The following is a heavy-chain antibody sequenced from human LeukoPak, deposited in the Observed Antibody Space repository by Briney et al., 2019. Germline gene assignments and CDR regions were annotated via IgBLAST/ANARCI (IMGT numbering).Heavy chain of an antibody. CDR2: ISSSSSYI. D-gene: IGHD4-17*01. Sequence: PGGSLRLSCAASGFTFSSYSMNWVRQAPGKGLEWVSSISSSSSYINYADSVKGRFTISRDNAKNSLYPQMNSLRAEDTAVYYCARATDGDYVPYWGQGTLVTVSS. CDR3: ARATDGDYVPY. J-gene: IGHJ4*02. CDR1: GFTFSSYS. V-gene: IGHV3-21*01.